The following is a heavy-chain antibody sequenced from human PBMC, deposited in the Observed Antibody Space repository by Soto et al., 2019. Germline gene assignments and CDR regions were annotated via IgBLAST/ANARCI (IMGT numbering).Heavy chain of an antibody. CDR1: GYTFTSYD. J-gene: IGHJ6*02. CDR2: MNPNSGNT. V-gene: IGHV1-8*01. CDR3: ARAFSSYQLLSRPYYGMDV. D-gene: IGHD2-2*01. Sequence: ASVKVSCKASGYTFTSYDINWVRQATGQGLEWMGWMNPNSGNTGYAQKFQGRVTMTRNTSISTAYMELSSLRSEDTAVYYCARAFSSYQLLSRPYYGMDVWGQGTTVTVSS.